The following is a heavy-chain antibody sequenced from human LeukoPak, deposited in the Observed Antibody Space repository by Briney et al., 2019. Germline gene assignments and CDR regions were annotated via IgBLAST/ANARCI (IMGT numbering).Heavy chain of an antibody. D-gene: IGHD3-10*01. V-gene: IGHV3-7*01. J-gene: IGHJ3*01. Sequence: GGSLRLSCVASGFTLSTHWMTWVRQAPGKGLEWVANIKQDGSQKYYADSAKGRFTISRDNAKNSLYLQMNSLRAEDTAVYYCARQAESGSYFSDAFDFWGQGTMVTVSS. CDR3: ARQAESGSYFSDAFDF. CDR1: GFTLSTHW. CDR2: IKQDGSQK.